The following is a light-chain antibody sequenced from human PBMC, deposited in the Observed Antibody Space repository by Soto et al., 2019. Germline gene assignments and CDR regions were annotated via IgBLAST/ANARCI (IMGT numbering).Light chain of an antibody. CDR3: RKATYFPRK. J-gene: IGKJ1*01. Sequence: DLVMTQTPLSSPVTLGQPASISCRSSQSLVHRNGNTYLSWLRQRPGQPPRLLIYKISNWFPGVPDRFSGSGAGTDFTVIISRVEAEDVRVYYCRKATYFPRKFGQGTKVEFE. CDR1: QSLVHRNGNTY. CDR2: KIS. V-gene: IGKV2-24*01.